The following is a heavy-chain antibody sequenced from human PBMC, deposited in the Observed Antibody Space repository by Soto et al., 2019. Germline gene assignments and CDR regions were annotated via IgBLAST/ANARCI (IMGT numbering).Heavy chain of an antibody. CDR3: ARMDCSGGSCSRDAFDI. J-gene: IGHJ3*02. V-gene: IGHV2-26*01. CDR1: GFSLSNARMG. D-gene: IGHD2-15*01. Sequence: QVTLKESGPVLVKPTETLTLTCTVSGFSLSNARMGVSWIHQPPGKALEWLAHIFSNDEKSYSTSLKSRLTISKDTPKSQVVLTMTNMDPVDTATYYCARMDCSGGSCSRDAFDIWGQGTMVTVSS. CDR2: IFSNDEK.